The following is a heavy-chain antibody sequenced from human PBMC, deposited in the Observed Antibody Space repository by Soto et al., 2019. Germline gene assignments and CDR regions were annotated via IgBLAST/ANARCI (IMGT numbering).Heavy chain of an antibody. J-gene: IGHJ4*02. CDR2: LYYRRSA. V-gene: IGHV4-59*01. CDR1: GDSISSYY. CDR3: VLRSMAVVPEY. Sequence: QVQLQEAGAGLVMPSETMSLTCAVSGDSISSYYCMWIRQTLGKGLESIGYLYYRRSANYNPSIKSRVTLSVDTSTNQCPLTLSSMTAADTAVYYCVLRSMAVVPEYWGQGTLVSVSS. D-gene: IGHD3-22*01.